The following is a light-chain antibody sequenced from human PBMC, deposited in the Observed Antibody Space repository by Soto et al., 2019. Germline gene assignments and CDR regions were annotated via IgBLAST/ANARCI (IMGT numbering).Light chain of an antibody. CDR1: QSISSY. V-gene: IGKV1-39*01. J-gene: IGKJ4*01. CDR2: VAS. CDR3: KQSSSTPHT. Sequence: DIQMTQSPSSLSGAVGERATTTFPSSQSISSYLSWYQQKPGKAPKLLINVASTLQSGVPSRFSGSGSGTDFTLAISSLQTEDFATYYCKQSSSTPHTFGGGTKVDIK.